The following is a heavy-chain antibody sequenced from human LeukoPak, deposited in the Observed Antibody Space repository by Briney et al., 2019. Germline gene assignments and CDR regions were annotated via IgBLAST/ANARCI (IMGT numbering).Heavy chain of an antibody. CDR1: GGSISSGDYY. Sequence: SETLSLTCTVSGGSISSGDYYWSWIRQPPGKGLEWIGYIYYSGSTYYNPSLKSRVTISVDTSKNQFSLKLSSVTAADTAVYYCARDPLRLRAGYGMVVWGQGTTVTVSS. J-gene: IGHJ6*02. V-gene: IGHV4-30-4*01. D-gene: IGHD6-25*01. CDR3: ARDPLRLRAGYGMVV. CDR2: IYYSGST.